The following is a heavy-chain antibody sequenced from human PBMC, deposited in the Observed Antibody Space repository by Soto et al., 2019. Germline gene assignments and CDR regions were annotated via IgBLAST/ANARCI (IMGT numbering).Heavy chain of an antibody. V-gene: IGHV1-69*01. D-gene: IGHD1-1*01. Sequence: QVQLVQSGAEVKKPGSSVKVSCKASGGTFSSYAISWVRQAPGQGLEWMGEIIPIFGTANYAQKFQGRVTITAGESTSTAYMELSSLRSEDTAVYYCARDDQEFVTTYYFDYWGQGTLVTVSS. CDR1: GGTFSSYA. J-gene: IGHJ4*02. CDR2: IIPIFGTA. CDR3: ARDDQEFVTTYYFDY.